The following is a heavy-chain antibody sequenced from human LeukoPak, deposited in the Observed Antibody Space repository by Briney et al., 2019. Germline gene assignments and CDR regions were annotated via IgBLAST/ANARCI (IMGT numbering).Heavy chain of an antibody. CDR3: ARDQLDDVGDDY. CDR2: INPNSGGT. D-gene: IGHD1-1*01. Sequence: ASVKVSCKASGYTFTGYYMHWVRQAPGQGLEWMGWINPNSGGTSYAQKFQGRVTMTRDTSISTAYMELSRLRSDDTAVYYCARDQLDDVGDDYWGQGTLVTVSS. J-gene: IGHJ4*02. V-gene: IGHV1-2*02. CDR1: GYTFTGYY.